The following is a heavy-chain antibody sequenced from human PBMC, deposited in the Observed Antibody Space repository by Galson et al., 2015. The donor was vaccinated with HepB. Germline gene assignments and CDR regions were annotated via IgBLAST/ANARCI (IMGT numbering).Heavy chain of an antibody. CDR2: LSGSGGNT. Sequence: SLRLSCAVSGFSFSTYGMSWVRQAPGKGLEWVSSLSGSGGNTYYADSVKGRFTISRDISKNTLYLQMNSLRAEDTAIYYCARRVAGTFDYWGQGTLVTVSS. J-gene: IGHJ4*02. CDR3: ARRVAGTFDY. D-gene: IGHD6-19*01. V-gene: IGHV3-23*01. CDR1: GFSFSTYG.